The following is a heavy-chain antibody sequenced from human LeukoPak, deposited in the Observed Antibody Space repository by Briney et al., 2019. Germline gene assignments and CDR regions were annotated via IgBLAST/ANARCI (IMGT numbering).Heavy chain of an antibody. J-gene: IGHJ4*02. CDR1: GFTFSSYS. CDR2: ISSSSSTI. D-gene: IGHD3-3*01. CDR3: ASLSGGDFWSGYYRY. Sequence: PGGSLRLSCAASGFTFSSYSMNWVRQAPGKGLEWVSYISSSSSTIYYADSVKGRFTISRDNAKNSLYLQMYSLRAEDTAVYYCASLSGGDFWSGYYRYWGQGTLVTVSS. V-gene: IGHV3-48*04.